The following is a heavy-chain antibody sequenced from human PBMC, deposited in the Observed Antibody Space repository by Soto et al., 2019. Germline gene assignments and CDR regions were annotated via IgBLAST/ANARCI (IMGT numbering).Heavy chain of an antibody. CDR2: IKGGADGGTT. J-gene: IGHJ4*02. Sequence: GGSLRLSCAASGFTFNNAWMSWVRQAPGKGLEWVGRIKGGADGGTTDYAAPVKGRITISRDHSKDTLYLQMNSLKTEDTAVYYCTTGLSNGYYNFDYWGQGTPVTVSS. CDR3: TTGLSNGYYNFDY. CDR1: GFTFNNAW. D-gene: IGHD3-22*01. V-gene: IGHV3-15*01.